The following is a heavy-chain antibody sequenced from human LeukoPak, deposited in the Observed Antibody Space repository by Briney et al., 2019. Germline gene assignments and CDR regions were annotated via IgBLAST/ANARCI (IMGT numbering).Heavy chain of an antibody. J-gene: IGHJ4*02. CDR3: ASITMVRGSDY. Sequence: SETLSLTCAVYGGSFSGYYWSWIRQPPGKGLEWIGEINHSGSTNYNPSLKSRVTISVDTSKNQFSLKLSSVTAADTAVYYCASITMVRGSDYWGQGTLVTVSS. V-gene: IGHV4-34*01. D-gene: IGHD3-10*01. CDR1: GGSFSGYY. CDR2: INHSGST.